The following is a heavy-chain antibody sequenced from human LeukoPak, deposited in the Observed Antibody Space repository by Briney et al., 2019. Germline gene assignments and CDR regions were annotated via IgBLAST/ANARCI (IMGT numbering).Heavy chain of an antibody. D-gene: IGHD4-17*01. CDR1: GGSISSYY. CDR2: IYYSGST. J-gene: IGHJ5*02. CDR3: ARGSHDYGDLSLSVHRGTIDP. Sequence: SETLSLTCTVSGGSISSYYWSWIRQPPGKGLEWIGYIYYSGSTNYNPSLKSRVTISVDTSKNQFSLKLSSVTAADTAVYYCARGSHDYGDLSLSVHRGTIDPWGQGTLVTVSS. V-gene: IGHV4-59*12.